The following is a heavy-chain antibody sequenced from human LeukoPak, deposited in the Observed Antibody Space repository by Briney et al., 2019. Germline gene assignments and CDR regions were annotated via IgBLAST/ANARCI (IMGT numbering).Heavy chain of an antibody. CDR1: GVSISS. D-gene: IGHD6-13*01. V-gene: IGHV4-59*08. CDR2: IYDSGTT. CDR3: ARQPRSVAAAGRFDY. J-gene: IGHJ4*02. Sequence: SETLSLTCSVSGVSISSLTWIRQSPGKGLEWIGYIYDSGTTNYNPALKSRLTMSVDTSKNQFSLKLSSVTAADTAVYYCARQPRSVAAAGRFDYWGQGTLVTVSS.